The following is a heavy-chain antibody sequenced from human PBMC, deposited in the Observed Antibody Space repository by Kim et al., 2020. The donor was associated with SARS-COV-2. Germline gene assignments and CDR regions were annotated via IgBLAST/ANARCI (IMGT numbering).Heavy chain of an antibody. CDR1: GFTFSAYD. CDR3: VRDRMGGAFDI. D-gene: IGHD3-16*01. Sequence: GVSLRLSCATSGFTFSAYDMNWVRRAPGKGLEWFSFITKSSTTIYYANSVKGRFTISRDNAKNSLYLQMNSLRDEDTALYYCVRDRMGGAFDIWGQGTMVTVSS. V-gene: IGHV3-48*02. CDR2: ITKSSTTI. J-gene: IGHJ3*02.